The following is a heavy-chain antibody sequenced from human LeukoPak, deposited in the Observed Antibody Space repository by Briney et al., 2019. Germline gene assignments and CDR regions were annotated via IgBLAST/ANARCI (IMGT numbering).Heavy chain of an antibody. CDR3: ARGDYYDSSGYYRAYGY. Sequence: SETLSLTCTVSGGSISSSSYYWGWIRQPPGKGLEWIGSIYYSGSTYYNPSLKSRVTISVDTSKNQFSLKLSSVTAADTAVYYCARGDYYDSSGYYRAYGYWGQGTLVTVSS. CDR1: GGSISSSSYY. J-gene: IGHJ4*02. V-gene: IGHV4-39*01. D-gene: IGHD3-22*01. CDR2: IYYSGST.